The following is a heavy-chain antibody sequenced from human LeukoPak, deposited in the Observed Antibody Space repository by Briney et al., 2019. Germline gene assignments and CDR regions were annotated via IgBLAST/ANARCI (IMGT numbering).Heavy chain of an antibody. Sequence: ASVKVSCKASGYTFTSYDINWVRQATGQGLEWMGWMNPNSGGTNYAQKFQGRVTMTRDTSISTAYMELSRLRSDDTAVYYCARDHYSVRVRGVIITPGYWGQGTLVTVSS. D-gene: IGHD3-10*01. J-gene: IGHJ4*02. CDR1: GYTFTSYD. CDR3: ARDHYSVRVRGVIITPGY. CDR2: MNPNSGGT. V-gene: IGHV1-2*02.